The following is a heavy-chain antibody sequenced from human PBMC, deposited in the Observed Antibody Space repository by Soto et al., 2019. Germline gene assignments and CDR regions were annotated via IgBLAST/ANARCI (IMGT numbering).Heavy chain of an antibody. J-gene: IGHJ6*02. Sequence: QVQLVQSGAEVKKPGSSVKVSCKASGGTFSSYAISWVRQAPGQGLEWMGGVIPIFGTANYAQKFQGRVTIAADEATSTAYMELSSLRSEDTAVYYCARAPTNWNYHYYYYGMDVWGQGTTVTVSS. CDR1: GGTFSSYA. CDR3: ARAPTNWNYHYYYYGMDV. V-gene: IGHV1-69*01. CDR2: VIPIFGTA. D-gene: IGHD1-7*01.